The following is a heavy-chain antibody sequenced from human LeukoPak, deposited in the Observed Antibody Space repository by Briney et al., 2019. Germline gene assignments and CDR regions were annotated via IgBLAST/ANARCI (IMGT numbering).Heavy chain of an antibody. J-gene: IGHJ4*02. V-gene: IGHV3-53*01. CDR2: IYSGGST. CDR3: ARMNRIAVAGNVKYFDY. Sequence: GGSLRLSCAASGFTVSSNYMSWVRQAPGKGLEWVSVIYSGGSTYYADSVKGRFTISRDNSKNTLYLQMNSLRAEDTAVYYCARMNRIAVAGNVKYFDYWGQGTLVTVSS. CDR1: GFTVSSNY. D-gene: IGHD6-19*01.